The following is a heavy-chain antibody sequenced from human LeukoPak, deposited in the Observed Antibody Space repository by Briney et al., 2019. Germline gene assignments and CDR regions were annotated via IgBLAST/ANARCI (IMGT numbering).Heavy chain of an antibody. CDR2: IYWDDDK. D-gene: IGHD3-10*01. Sequence: SGPTLVNPTQTLTLTCTFSGFSPSTSGVGVGWIRQPPGKALEWLSLIYWDDDKRYSPSLKSRLTITKDTSKNQVVLTMTNMDPVDTATYYCAHTSYYYGSGSQDFDYWGQGTLVTVSS. CDR1: GFSPSTSGVG. CDR3: AHTSYYYGSGSQDFDY. J-gene: IGHJ4*02. V-gene: IGHV2-5*02.